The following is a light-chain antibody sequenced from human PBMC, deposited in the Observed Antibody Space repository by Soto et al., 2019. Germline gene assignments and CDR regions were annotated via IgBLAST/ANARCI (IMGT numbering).Light chain of an antibody. CDR3: SSHTSGSTRV. CDR2: EVT. Sequence: QSALTQPGSVSGSPGQSIAISCTGTSSDVGGYDYVSWYQQHPDKAPKLMIYEVTKRPSGVSNRFSGSKSGNTASLTISGLQPEDESDYYCSSHTSGSTRVFGSGTKLTV. J-gene: IGLJ1*01. V-gene: IGLV2-14*01. CDR1: SSDVGGYDY.